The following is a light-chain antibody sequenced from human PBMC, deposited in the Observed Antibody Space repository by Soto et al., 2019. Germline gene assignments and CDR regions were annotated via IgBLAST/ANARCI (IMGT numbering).Light chain of an antibody. CDR1: ESVTSNR. CDR3: QRYGTSRGT. V-gene: IGKV3-20*01. J-gene: IGKJ2*01. Sequence: EIVLTQSPGTLSLSPGERATLSCRASESVTSNRLAWYQQKPGQAPRLLIYGAFIRASGIPDRFSGSGSGTDFTLTISALEPEDLAVNYCQRYGTSRGTFGQGTKLEIK. CDR2: GAF.